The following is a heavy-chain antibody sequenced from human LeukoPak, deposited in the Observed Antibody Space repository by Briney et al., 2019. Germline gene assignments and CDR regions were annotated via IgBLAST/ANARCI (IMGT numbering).Heavy chain of an antibody. J-gene: IGHJ4*02. CDR1: GFTFSSYG. CDR3: AKDSSRGLFYFDY. V-gene: IGHV3-30*18. CDR2: ISYDGSNK. D-gene: IGHD2-8*02. Sequence: GRPLRLSCAASGFTFSSYGMHGVRQAPGKGLEWVAVISYDGSNKYYADSVKGRFTISRDNSKNTLYLQMNSLRAEDTAVYYCAKDSSRGLFYFDYWGQGTLVTVSS.